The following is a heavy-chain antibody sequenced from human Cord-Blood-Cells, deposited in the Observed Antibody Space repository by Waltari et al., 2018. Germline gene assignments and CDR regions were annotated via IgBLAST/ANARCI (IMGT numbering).Heavy chain of an antibody. D-gene: IGHD2-15*01. CDR2: IIPILGIA. CDR1: GGTFSSYA. Sequence: QVQLVRSGAEVKKPGYSVKVSCKASGGTFSSYAISWVRQAPGQGLEWMGRIIPILGIANYAQKFQGRVTITADKSTSTAYMELSSLRSEDTAVYYCARDSPNCSGGSCYYFDYWGQGTLVTVSS. J-gene: IGHJ4*02. V-gene: IGHV1-69*09. CDR3: ARDSPNCSGGSCYYFDY.